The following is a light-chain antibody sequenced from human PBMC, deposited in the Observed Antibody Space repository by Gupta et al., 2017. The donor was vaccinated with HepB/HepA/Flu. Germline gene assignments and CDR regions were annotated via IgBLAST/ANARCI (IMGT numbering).Light chain of an antibody. CDR3: QQSSNLPRT. Sequence: EVVFTQSPDFQSVTPKEKTTITCRSSQNIGSSLNWYQQKPDQSPKLLIKYASHGGSGVPSRFSGSGSGTDFTLTIRSLEGEDAATYYCQQSSNLPRTFGQGTKVEIK. CDR1: QNIGSS. J-gene: IGKJ1*01. V-gene: IGKV6-21*01. CDR2: YAS.